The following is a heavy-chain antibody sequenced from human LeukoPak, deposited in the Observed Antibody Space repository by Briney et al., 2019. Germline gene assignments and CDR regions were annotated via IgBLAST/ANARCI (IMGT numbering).Heavy chain of an antibody. CDR3: ARQGYSGHSQGAADY. J-gene: IGHJ4*02. CDR2: ISAGNGNT. Sequence: GASVKVSCKASGYTFTSYGISWVRQAPGQGLESMGWISAGNGNTKYSQEFQGRVTITRDTSTSTAHMELRSLRSDDTAVYYCARQGYSGHSQGAADYWGQGTLVTVSS. V-gene: IGHV1-18*01. CDR1: GYTFTSYG. D-gene: IGHD4-23*01.